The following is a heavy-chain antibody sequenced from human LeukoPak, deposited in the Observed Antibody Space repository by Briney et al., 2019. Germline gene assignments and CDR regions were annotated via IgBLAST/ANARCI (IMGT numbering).Heavy chain of an antibody. Sequence: PGGSLRLSCAASGFTVSSNYMSWVRQAPGKGLEWVSTIGGGPVYYADSVKDRFTISRDNSKNTLFLQMNSLRAEDTAIYYCAKDSYSHNGIYDALDIWGQGTKVTVSS. CDR2: IGGGPV. V-gene: IGHV3-53*01. J-gene: IGHJ3*02. CDR1: GFTVSSNY. D-gene: IGHD2-8*01. CDR3: AKDSYSHNGIYDALDI.